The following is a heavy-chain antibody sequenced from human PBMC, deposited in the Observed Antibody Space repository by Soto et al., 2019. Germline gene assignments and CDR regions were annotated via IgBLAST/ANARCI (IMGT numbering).Heavy chain of an antibody. V-gene: IGHV1-69*01. Sequence: QVQLVQSGAEVKKPGSSVKVSCKASGGTFSSYAISWVRQAPGQGLEWMGGIIPIFGTANYAQKFHGRVTITADESTSTAYMELSSLRSEDTAVYYCASNIAVAGTGYYYYYYGMDVWGQGTTVTVSS. D-gene: IGHD6-19*01. CDR1: GGTFSSYA. CDR2: IIPIFGTA. J-gene: IGHJ6*02. CDR3: ASNIAVAGTGYYYYYYGMDV.